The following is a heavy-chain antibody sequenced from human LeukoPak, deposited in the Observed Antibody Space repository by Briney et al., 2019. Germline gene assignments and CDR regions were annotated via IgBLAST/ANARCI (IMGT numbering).Heavy chain of an antibody. Sequence: GGSLRLSCTASGFTFGDYAMSWFRQVPGKGLEWVGFIRSKAYGGTTEYAASVKGRFTISRDDSKSIAYLQMNSLKTEDTAVYYCTRDYSNYRNWFDPWGQGTLVTVSS. CDR3: TRDYSNYRNWFDP. V-gene: IGHV3-49*03. J-gene: IGHJ5*02. D-gene: IGHD4-11*01. CDR2: IRSKAYGGTT. CDR1: GFTFGDYA.